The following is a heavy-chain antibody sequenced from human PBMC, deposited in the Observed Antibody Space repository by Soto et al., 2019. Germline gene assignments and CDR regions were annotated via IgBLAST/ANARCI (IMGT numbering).Heavy chain of an antibody. J-gene: IGHJ4*02. Sequence: GGSLRLSCTASGFTFGTYWMSWVRQAPGKGLEWVANVNQDGSQKNFVNSVKGRFTISRDNAKNSLYLQMDSLRAEDTAVYYCAKDEGFSVFVYWGKGIMVTVSS. CDR1: GFTFGTYW. D-gene: IGHD3-3*01. V-gene: IGHV3-7*01. CDR2: VNQDGSQK. CDR3: AKDEGFSVFVY.